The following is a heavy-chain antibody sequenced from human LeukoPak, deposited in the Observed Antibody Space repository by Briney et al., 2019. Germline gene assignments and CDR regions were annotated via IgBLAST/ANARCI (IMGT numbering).Heavy chain of an antibody. CDR1: GGSISSYY. D-gene: IGHD2-15*01. CDR2: IYNSGST. Sequence: KPSETLSLTCSVTGGSISSYYWSWIRQPPGKGLEWIGYIYNSGSTNYNTSLKSRVTISVDTSKNQFSLKLSSVTAADTAVYYCARGKGYCSCGSCYDYWGQATLVTVSS. V-gene: IGHV4-59*01. J-gene: IGHJ4*02. CDR3: ARGKGYCSCGSCYDY.